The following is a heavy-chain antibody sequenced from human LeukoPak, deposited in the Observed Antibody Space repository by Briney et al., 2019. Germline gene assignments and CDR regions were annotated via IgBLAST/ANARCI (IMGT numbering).Heavy chain of an antibody. Sequence: SETLSLTCTVSGGSISSYYWSWIRQPPGKGLEWIGYIYYSGSTNYNPSLKSRVTISVDTSKNQFSLKLSSATAADTAVYYCASRSGFDAFDIWGQGTMVTVSS. CDR2: IYYSGST. V-gene: IGHV4-59*01. D-gene: IGHD3-3*01. J-gene: IGHJ3*02. CDR3: ASRSGFDAFDI. CDR1: GGSISSYY.